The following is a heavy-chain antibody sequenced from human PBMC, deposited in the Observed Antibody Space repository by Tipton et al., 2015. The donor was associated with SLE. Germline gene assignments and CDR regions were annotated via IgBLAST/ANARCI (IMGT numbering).Heavy chain of an antibody. J-gene: IGHJ5*02. CDR3: ARGGGSYNWFDP. Sequence: SLRLSCAASGFTVSSNYMSWVRQAPGKGLEWVSVIYSGGSTYYTDSVKGRFTISRENAKNSLYLQMNSLRAGDTAVYYCARGGGSYNWFDPWGQGTLVTVSS. CDR1: GFTVSSNY. V-gene: IGHV3-66*01. D-gene: IGHD1-26*01. CDR2: IYSGGST.